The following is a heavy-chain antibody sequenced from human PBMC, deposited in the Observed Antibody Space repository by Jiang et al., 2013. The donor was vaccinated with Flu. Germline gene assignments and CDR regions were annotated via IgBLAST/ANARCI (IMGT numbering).Heavy chain of an antibody. CDR3: ASRAYCGGDCSTYGMDV. Sequence: SGAEVKKPGSSVKVSCKASGGTFSSYAISWVRQAPGQGLEWMGRIIPILGIANYAQKFQGRVTITADKSTSTAYMELSSLRSEDTAVYYCASRAYCGGDCSTYGMDVWGQGTTVTVSS. D-gene: IGHD2-21*02. CDR1: GGTFSSYA. V-gene: IGHV1-69*04. CDR2: IIPILGIA. J-gene: IGHJ6*02.